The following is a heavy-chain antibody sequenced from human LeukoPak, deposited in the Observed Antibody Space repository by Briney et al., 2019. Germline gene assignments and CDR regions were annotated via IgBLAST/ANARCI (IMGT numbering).Heavy chain of an antibody. CDR3: ARGAWGIVVVPAAVDY. D-gene: IGHD2-2*01. V-gene: IGHV3-11*01. CDR2: ISSSGSTI. J-gene: IGHJ4*02. Sequence: GGSLRLSCAASGFTFSDYYMSWIRQAPGKGLKWVSYISSSGSTIYYADSVKGRFTISRDNAKNSLYLQMNSLRAEDTAVYYCARGAWGIVVVPAAVDYWGQGTLVTVSS. CDR1: GFTFSDYY.